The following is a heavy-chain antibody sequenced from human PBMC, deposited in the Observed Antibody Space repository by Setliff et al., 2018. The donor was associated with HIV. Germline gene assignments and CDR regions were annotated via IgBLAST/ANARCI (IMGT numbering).Heavy chain of an antibody. J-gene: IGHJ3*01. CDR3: ATRPPGVHGFSI. V-gene: IGHV1-69*06. CDR1: GGSFNILG. CDR2: IIPVVDAP. D-gene: IGHD3-10*01. Sequence: ASVKVSCKASGGSFNILGSTWVRRAPGQGLEWVGGIIPVVDAPIYAQRFQGRVVITADKSTGTAYMQLSSLKFEDTAVYYCATRPPGVHGFSIWGQGTMVTVSS.